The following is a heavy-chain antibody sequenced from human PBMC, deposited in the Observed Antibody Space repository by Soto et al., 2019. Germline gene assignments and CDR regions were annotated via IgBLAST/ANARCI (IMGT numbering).Heavy chain of an antibody. Sequence: QVQLEQSGAEVKKPGASVKVSCEASGYTFSSYGISWVRQAPGQGFEWMGWISGYNSITRYAQKFQGRVTMTTDTSTSTAYMELRSLRSDDTAVYYCARAFGSTDYWGQGTLVTVSS. CDR2: ISGYNSIT. V-gene: IGHV1-18*01. CDR1: GYTFSSYG. J-gene: IGHJ4*02. D-gene: IGHD6-13*01. CDR3: ARAFGSTDY.